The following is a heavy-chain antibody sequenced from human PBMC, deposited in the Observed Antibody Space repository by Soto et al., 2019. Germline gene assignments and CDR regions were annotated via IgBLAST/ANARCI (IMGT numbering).Heavy chain of an antibody. Sequence: GASVKVSCKASGGTFSSYAVSWLRQAPGQGLEWMGGIIPIFGTANYAQKFQGRVTITADKSTSTAYMELSSLRSEDTAVYYCARIYYYDSSDWGQGTLVTVSS. CDR1: GGTFSSYA. V-gene: IGHV1-69*06. CDR3: ARIYYYDSSD. J-gene: IGHJ4*02. CDR2: IIPIFGTA. D-gene: IGHD3-22*01.